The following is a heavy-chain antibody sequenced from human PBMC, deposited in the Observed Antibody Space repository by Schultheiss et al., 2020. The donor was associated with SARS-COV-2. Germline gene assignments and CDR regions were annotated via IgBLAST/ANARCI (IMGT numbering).Heavy chain of an antibody. CDR2: MYSGGST. D-gene: IGHD1-1*01. V-gene: IGHV3-53*01. J-gene: IGHJ6*02. CDR1: GFTFSDYN. Sequence: GESLKISCAASGFTFSDYNMNWVRQAPGKGLEWVSIMYSGGSTYYADAVTGRFTISRDNSKNTLYLQMNDLRAEDTAVYYCARNYRPYGMDVWGQGTTVTVSS. CDR3: ARNYRPYGMDV.